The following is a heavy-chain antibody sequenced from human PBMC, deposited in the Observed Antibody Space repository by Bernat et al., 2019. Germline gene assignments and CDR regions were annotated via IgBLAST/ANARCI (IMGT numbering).Heavy chain of an antibody. J-gene: IGHJ4*02. D-gene: IGHD2-2*01. V-gene: IGHV1-46*01. Sequence: QVQLVQSGAEVKKPGASVKVSCKASGYTFTSYYMHWVRQAPGQGLEWMGIINPSGGSTSYAQKFQGGVTMTRDTSTSTVYMELSSLRSEDTAVYYCARDSKYQLLSYYFDYWGQGTLVTVSS. CDR1: GYTFTSYY. CDR2: INPSGGST. CDR3: ARDSKYQLLSYYFDY.